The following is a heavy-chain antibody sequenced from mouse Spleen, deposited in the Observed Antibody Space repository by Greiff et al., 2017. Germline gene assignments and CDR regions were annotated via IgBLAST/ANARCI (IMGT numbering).Heavy chain of an antibody. CDR3: TTKYGNYDY. Sequence: EVQRVESGAELVRPGASVKLSCTASGFNIKDDYMHWVKQRPEQGLEWIGWIDPENGDTEYASKFQGKATITADTSSNTAYLQLSSLTSEDTAVYYCTTKYGNYDYWGQGTTLTVSS. D-gene: IGHD2-10*02. J-gene: IGHJ2*01. CDR1: GFNIKDDY. CDR2: IDPENGDT. V-gene: IGHV14-4*01.